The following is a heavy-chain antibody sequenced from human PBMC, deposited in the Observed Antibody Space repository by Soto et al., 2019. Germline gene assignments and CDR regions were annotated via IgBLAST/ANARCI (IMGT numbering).Heavy chain of an antibody. CDR3: ARSSVTSGAFDY. Sequence: QVQLVESGGGLVKPGGSLRLSCAASGFTFSDYYMSWIRQAPGKGLEWVSYISSSSSYTNYADSVKGRFTISRDNAKNSLYLQMNSLRAEDTAVYYCARSSVTSGAFDYWGQGTLVTVSS. V-gene: IGHV3-11*05. J-gene: IGHJ4*02. CDR1: GFTFSDYY. CDR2: ISSSSSYT. D-gene: IGHD4-17*01.